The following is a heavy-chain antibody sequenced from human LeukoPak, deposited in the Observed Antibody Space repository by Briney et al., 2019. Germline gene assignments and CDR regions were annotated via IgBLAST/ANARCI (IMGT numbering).Heavy chain of an antibody. J-gene: IGHJ3*02. D-gene: IGHD3-22*01. V-gene: IGHV1-69*04. Sequence: ASVKVSCKASGGTFISYAISWVRQAPGQGLEWMGRIIPILGIANYAQKFQGRVTITADKSTSTAYMELSSLRSEDTAVYYCARKYYYDSSGYYEGLGKRAFDIWGQGTMVTVSS. CDR3: ARKYYYDSSGYYEGLGKRAFDI. CDR1: GGTFISYA. CDR2: IIPILGIA.